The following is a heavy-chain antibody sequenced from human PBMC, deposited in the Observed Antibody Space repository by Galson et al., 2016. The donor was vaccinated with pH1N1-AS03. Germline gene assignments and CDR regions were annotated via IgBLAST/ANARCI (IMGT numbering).Heavy chain of an antibody. D-gene: IGHD5/OR15-5a*01. CDR2: IWNDGGTT. J-gene: IGHJ4*02. Sequence: SLRLSCAASGFTINKYGMHWVRQAPGKGLEWVAIIWNDGGTTYYADSVKGRFTISRDNSKNTLYLQMNSLAAADTAVYYCAKAPNAVSTGGEYWGQGTLVTVSS. CDR1: GFTINKYG. CDR3: AKAPNAVSTGGEY. V-gene: IGHV3-33*06.